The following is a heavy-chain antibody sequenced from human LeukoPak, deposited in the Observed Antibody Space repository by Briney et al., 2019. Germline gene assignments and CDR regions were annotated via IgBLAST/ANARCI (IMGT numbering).Heavy chain of an antibody. CDR3: ARGQRITMVRGVIMYWFDP. CDR1: GYTFTSYD. J-gene: IGHJ5*02. D-gene: IGHD3-10*01. CDR2: MNPNSGNS. Sequence: ASAKDACKASGYTFTSYDINWVRQATGQGRERMGWMNPNSGNSGYAQEFQGRVNRTRNTSIRTAYMQLSSLRSEDTAVYYCARGQRITMVRGVIMYWFDPWGQGTLVTVSS. V-gene: IGHV1-8*01.